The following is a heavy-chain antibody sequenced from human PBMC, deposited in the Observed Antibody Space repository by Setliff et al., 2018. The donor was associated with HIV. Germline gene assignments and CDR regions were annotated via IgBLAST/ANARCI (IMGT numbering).Heavy chain of an antibody. CDR3: ARDLAESAFIMIRGAGWFDP. J-gene: IGHJ5*02. CDR2: TNPILGSA. D-gene: IGHD3-10*01. Sequence: SVKVSCKASGGTFSNYAFSWVRQAPGQGLEWMGGTNPILGSANYAQKFQGRVTITTDESTSTAYMELSSLRSDDTAVYFCARDLAESAFIMIRGAGWFDPWGQGTLVTVSS. CDR1: GGTFSNYA. V-gene: IGHV1-69*05.